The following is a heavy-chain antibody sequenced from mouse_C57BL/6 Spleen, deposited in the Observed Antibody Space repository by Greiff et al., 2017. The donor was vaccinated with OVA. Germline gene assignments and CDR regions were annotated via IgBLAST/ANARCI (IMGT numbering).Heavy chain of an antibody. V-gene: IGHV1-26*01. Sequence: VQLQQSGPELVKPGASVKISCKASGYTFTDYYMNWVKQRHGKSLEWIGDINPNNGGTSYNQKYEGKATLTVDKSSSTASMVLRSLTSADAAVYYCARSEQAEGYFDVWGTGTTVTVSS. CDR3: ARSEQAEGYFDV. CDR2: INPNNGGT. CDR1: GYTFTDYY. J-gene: IGHJ1*03. D-gene: IGHD3-2*02.